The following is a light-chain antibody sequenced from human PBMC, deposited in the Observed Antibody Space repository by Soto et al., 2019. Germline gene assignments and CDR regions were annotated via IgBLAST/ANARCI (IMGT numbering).Light chain of an antibody. CDR1: QSISSY. Sequence: DIQMTQSPSSLSASVGDRVTITCRASQSISSYLNWYQQKPGKAPKLLIYAASSLQSGVTSRFSGSGSGTDFTHTISSLQPEDFATYYCQQSYSTPVTFGQGTKVEIK. CDR3: QQSYSTPVT. J-gene: IGKJ1*01. V-gene: IGKV1-39*01. CDR2: AAS.